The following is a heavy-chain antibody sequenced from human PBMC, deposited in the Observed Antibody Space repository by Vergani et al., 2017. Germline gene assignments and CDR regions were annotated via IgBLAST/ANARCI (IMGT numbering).Heavy chain of an antibody. CDR3: SRNGYDDSSGYYYLGDYFDY. J-gene: IGHJ4*02. V-gene: IGHV2-70*04. CDR2: IDWDDDK. Sequence: QVTLKESGPALVKPTQTLTLTCTFSGFSLSTSGMRVSWIRPPPGKALEWLARIDWDDDKFYSTSLKTRLTISKDTSKNQVVLTMTNMDPVDTATYYCSRNGYDDSSGYYYLGDYFDYWGQGTLVTVSS. CDR1: GFSLSTSGMR. D-gene: IGHD3-22*01.